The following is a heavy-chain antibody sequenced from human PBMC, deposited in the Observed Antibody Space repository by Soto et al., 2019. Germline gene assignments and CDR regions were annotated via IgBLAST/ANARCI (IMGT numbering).Heavy chain of an antibody. CDR2: ISYDGGNK. J-gene: IGHJ4*02. D-gene: IGHD3-10*01. CDR3: ARPAYGSGSYPEY. CDR1: GFTFSSYA. Sequence: QVQLVESGGGVVQPGRSLRLSCAASGFTFSSYAMQWVRQAPGKGLEWVAVISYDGGNKYYGDSVKGRFTISRDNSKNTLYLQINSLRAEDTAVYYCARPAYGSGSYPEYWGQGTLVTVSS. V-gene: IGHV3-30-3*01.